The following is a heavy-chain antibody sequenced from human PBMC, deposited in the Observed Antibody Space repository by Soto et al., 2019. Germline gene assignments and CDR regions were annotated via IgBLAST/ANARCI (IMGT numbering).Heavy chain of an antibody. D-gene: IGHD3-16*02. CDR1: GFTFSSYG. J-gene: IGHJ4*02. CDR3: AKALGELSPESYDY. V-gene: IGHV3-30*18. CDR2: ISYDGSDK. Sequence: QVQLVESGGGVVQPGRSLRLSCAASGFTFSSYGMHWVRQAPGKGLEWVAVISYDGSDKYYADSVKGRFTISRDNSKNTLNLQMNSLRADDTAVYYCAKALGELSPESYDYWGQGTLITVSP.